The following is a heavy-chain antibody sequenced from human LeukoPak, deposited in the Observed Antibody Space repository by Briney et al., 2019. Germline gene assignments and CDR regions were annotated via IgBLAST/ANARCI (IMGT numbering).Heavy chain of an antibody. Sequence: ASVKVSCKASGGTFSSYAISWVRQAPGQGLEWMGIIHPSGGSTTSAQKFQGRVTMTRDMSTSTVYMELSSLRYEDTAVYYCARLEPSLRGPTFDYWGQGTPVTVSS. CDR1: GGTFSSYA. V-gene: IGHV1-46*01. CDR2: IHPSGGST. J-gene: IGHJ4*02. D-gene: IGHD4-17*01. CDR3: ARLEPSLRGPTFDY.